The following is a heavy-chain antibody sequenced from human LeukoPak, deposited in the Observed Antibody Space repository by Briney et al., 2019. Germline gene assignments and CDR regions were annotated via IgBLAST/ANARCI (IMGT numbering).Heavy chain of an antibody. Sequence: ASVKVSCKASGCAFTAYYLHWVRQAPGQGLEWMGRINPDRGDTNYAQKFQGRVTMTRDTSITTAYMDLTRLGSDDTAIYYCARDSTSLGAFAIWGRGTVVTVSS. D-gene: IGHD1-1*01. CDR2: INPDRGDT. CDR1: GCAFTAYY. J-gene: IGHJ3*02. CDR3: ARDSTSLGAFAI. V-gene: IGHV1-2*06.